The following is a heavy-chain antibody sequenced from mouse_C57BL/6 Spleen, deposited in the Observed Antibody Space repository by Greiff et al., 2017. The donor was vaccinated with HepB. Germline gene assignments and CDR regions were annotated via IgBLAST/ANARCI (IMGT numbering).Heavy chain of an antibody. CDR2: IDPSDSYT. Sequence: QVQLQQPGAELVMPGASVKLSCKASGYTFTSYWMHWVKQRPGQGLEWIGEIDPSDSYTNYNQKFKGKSTLTVDKSSSTAYMQLSSLTSEDSAVYYCARSYGSSHFDVWGTGTTVTVSS. CDR1: GYTFTSYW. D-gene: IGHD1-1*01. V-gene: IGHV1-69*01. J-gene: IGHJ1*03. CDR3: ARSYGSSHFDV.